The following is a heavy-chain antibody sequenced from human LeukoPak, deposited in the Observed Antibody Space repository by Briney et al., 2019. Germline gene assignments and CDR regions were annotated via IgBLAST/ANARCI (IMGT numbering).Heavy chain of an antibody. CDR2: INPNSGGT. V-gene: IGHV1-2*02. CDR1: GYTFTSYA. CDR3: ARGPTYGDYVYYYYYYMDV. Sequence: ASVKVSCKASGYTFTSYAMNWVRQAPGQGLEWMGWINPNSGGTNYAQKFQGRVTMTRDTSISTAYMELSRLRSDDTAVYYCARGPTYGDYVYYYYYYMDVWGKGTTVTVSS. J-gene: IGHJ6*03. D-gene: IGHD4-17*01.